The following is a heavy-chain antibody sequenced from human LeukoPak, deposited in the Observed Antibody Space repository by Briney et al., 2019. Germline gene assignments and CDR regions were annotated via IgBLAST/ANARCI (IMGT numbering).Heavy chain of an antibody. CDR2: INLDGSEI. CDR3: VRDRGYSTFDY. J-gene: IGHJ4*02. V-gene: IGHV3-7*03. Sequence: GGSLRLSCEASGFVFGHSWMSWVRQAPGKGLEGVANINLDGSEINYLDSLTGRLTISRDNAKDSLYPQMNGLRAEDTAVYFCVRDRGYSTFDYWGQGTLVTVSS. D-gene: IGHD3-22*01. CDR1: GFVFGHSW.